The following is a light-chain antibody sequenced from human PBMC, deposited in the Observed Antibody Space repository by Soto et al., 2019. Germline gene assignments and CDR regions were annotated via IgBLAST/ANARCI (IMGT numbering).Light chain of an antibody. Sequence: EMVLTQSPGTLSLSPGERATLSCRASQSVSSSYLAWYQQKHGQAPRLLIYGASSRATGIPDRFSGSGSGKDFTLTISRLEPEDFAVYYCQQYGSSLFTFGPGTKVDIK. CDR3: QQYGSSLFT. CDR1: QSVSSSY. CDR2: GAS. J-gene: IGKJ3*01. V-gene: IGKV3-20*01.